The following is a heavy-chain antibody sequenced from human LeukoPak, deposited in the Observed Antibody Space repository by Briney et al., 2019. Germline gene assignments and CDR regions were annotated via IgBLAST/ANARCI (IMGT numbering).Heavy chain of an antibody. Sequence: SETLSLTCAVYGGSFSGYYWSWIRQPPGKGLEWIGEINHSGSTYYNPSLKSRVTISVDTSKNQFSLKLSSVTAADTAVYYCARDIVVVVAATGYNWFDPWGQGTLVTVSS. CDR2: INHSGST. D-gene: IGHD2-15*01. J-gene: IGHJ5*02. CDR3: ARDIVVVVAATGYNWFDP. V-gene: IGHV4-34*01. CDR1: GGSFSGYY.